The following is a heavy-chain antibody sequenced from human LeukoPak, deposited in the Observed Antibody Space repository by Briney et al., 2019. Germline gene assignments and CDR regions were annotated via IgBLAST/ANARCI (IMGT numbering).Heavy chain of an antibody. CDR3: AKGAPSYCSSTSCWALKWFDP. CDR1: GFTFSSYA. CDR2: ISGSGGST. D-gene: IGHD2-2*01. V-gene: IGHV3-23*01. Sequence: GGSLRLSCAASGFTFSSYAMSWVRQAPGKGLEWVSAISGSGGSTYYADSVKGRFTISRDNSKNTLYLQMNSLRAEDTDVYYCAKGAPSYCSSTSCWALKWFDPWGQGTLVTVSS. J-gene: IGHJ5*02.